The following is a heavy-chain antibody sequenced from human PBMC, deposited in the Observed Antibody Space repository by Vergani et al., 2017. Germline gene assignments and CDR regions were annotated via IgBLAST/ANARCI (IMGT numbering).Heavy chain of an antibody. Sequence: VQLLESGGGLVQPGGSLRLSCAASGFTSSSYAMSWVRQAPGKGLEWIGYIYYSGSTNYNPSLKSRVTISLDTSKNQFSLKLGSVTAADTAVYYCARGLRSGSTPWGQGTLVTVSS. V-gene: IGHV4-59*01. D-gene: IGHD3-3*01. J-gene: IGHJ5*02. CDR2: IYYSGST. CDR3: ARGLRSGSTP. CDR1: GFTSSSYA.